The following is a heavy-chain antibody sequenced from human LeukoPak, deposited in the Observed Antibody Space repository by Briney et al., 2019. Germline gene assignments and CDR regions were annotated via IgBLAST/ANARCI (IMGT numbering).Heavy chain of an antibody. D-gene: IGHD6-19*01. V-gene: IGHV3-30*04. CDR1: GFTFSSYA. J-gene: IGHJ4*02. CDR2: ISYDGSDK. CDR3: ARTVYRSGGYYFDY. Sequence: GGSLRLSCAASGFTFSSYAMQWVRQAPGKGLEWVAVISYDGSDKNYADSVKGRFTISRDNSKNTLYLQMNSLRADDTAVYYCARTVYRSGGYYFDYWGQGTLVIVSS.